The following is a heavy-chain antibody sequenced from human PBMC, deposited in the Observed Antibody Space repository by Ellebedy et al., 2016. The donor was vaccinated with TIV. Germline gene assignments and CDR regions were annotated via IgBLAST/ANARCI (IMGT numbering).Heavy chain of an antibody. J-gene: IGHJ5*02. CDR3: ATYYGSGRPFLGA. Sequence: GGSLRLXCAASGFSFSTTALSWVRQAPGKGLEWISGTSGSGEQSFYTDSVKGRFAISRDNSNNTLFLQMNRLRVDDTAVYYCATYYGSGRPFLGAWGQGTRVTVSS. CDR2: TSGSGEQS. CDR1: GFSFSTTA. V-gene: IGHV3-23*01. D-gene: IGHD3-10*01.